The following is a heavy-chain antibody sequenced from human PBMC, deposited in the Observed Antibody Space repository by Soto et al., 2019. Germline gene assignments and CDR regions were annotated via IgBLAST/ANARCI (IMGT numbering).Heavy chain of an antibody. CDR1: GYTFTIYW. CDR3: ARPANSVADHFDL. CDR2: IYPSDSDT. D-gene: IGHD2-15*01. J-gene: IGHJ4*02. V-gene: IGHV5-51*01. Sequence: PGESLKISCQVSGYTFTIYWIGWVRQMPGKGPEWMGIIYPSDSDTRYSPPFQGQVTISADQSINTAYLQWDSLKASDTAIYYCARPANSVADHFDLWGQGTPVTVSS.